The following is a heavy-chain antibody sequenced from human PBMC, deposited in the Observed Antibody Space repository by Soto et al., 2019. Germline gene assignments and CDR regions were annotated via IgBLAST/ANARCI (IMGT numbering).Heavy chain of an antibody. CDR1: GYSFTSYW. V-gene: IGHV5-10-1*01. CDR2: IDPSDSYT. Sequence: PGESLKISCTGSGYSFTSYWSSWVRQMPGKGLEWMGRIDPSDSYTNYSPSFQGHVTISADKSISTAYPQWSSLKASDTAMYYCARRYGDILTGYFDYWGQGTLVTVSS. CDR3: ARRYGDILTGYFDY. J-gene: IGHJ4*02. D-gene: IGHD3-9*01.